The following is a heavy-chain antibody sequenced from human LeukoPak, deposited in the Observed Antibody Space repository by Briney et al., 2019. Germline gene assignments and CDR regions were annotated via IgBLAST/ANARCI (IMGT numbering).Heavy chain of an antibody. CDR3: ARQELYYDILTGYYLTDY. V-gene: IGHV5-51*01. Sequence: YWSWIRQHPGKGLEWMGIIYPGDSDTRYSPSFQGQVTISADKSISTAYLQWSSLKASDTAMYYCARQELYYDILTGYYLTDYWGQGTLVTVSS. CDR2: IYPGDSDT. CDR1: YW. D-gene: IGHD3-9*01. J-gene: IGHJ4*02.